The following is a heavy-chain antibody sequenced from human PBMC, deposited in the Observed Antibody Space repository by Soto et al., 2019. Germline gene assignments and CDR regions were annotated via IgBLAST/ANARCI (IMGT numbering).Heavy chain of an antibody. D-gene: IGHD2-15*01. V-gene: IGHV3-33*01. CDR1: GFTFSSYG. J-gene: IGHJ4*02. Sequence: PGGSLRLSCAAPGFTFSSYGMHWVRQAPGKGLEGVAVIWYDGSNKYYADSVKGRFTISRDNSKNTLYLQMNSLRAEDTAVYYCARDLRVVVPPYYFDYWGQGTLVTVS. CDR3: ARDLRVVVPPYYFDY. CDR2: IWYDGSNK.